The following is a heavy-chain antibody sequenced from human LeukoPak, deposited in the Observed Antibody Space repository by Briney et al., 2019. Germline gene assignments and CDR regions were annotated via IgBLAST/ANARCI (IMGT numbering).Heavy chain of an antibody. CDR1: GFTFSSYA. V-gene: IGHV3-23*01. CDR3: AKEIWVVPAATYYFDY. J-gene: IGHJ4*02. CDR2: ISGSGGST. D-gene: IGHD2-2*01. Sequence: GGSLRLSCAASGFTFSSYAMSWVRQAPGKGLEWVSAISGSGGSTYYADSVKGRFTISRDNSKNTLYLQMNSLRAEDAAVYYCAKEIWVVPAATYYFDYWGQGTLVTVSS.